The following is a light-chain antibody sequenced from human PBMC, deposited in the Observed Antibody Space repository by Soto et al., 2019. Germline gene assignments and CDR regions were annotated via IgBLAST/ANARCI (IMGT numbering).Light chain of an antibody. Sequence: AIRMTQSPSSFSASTGDRVTITCRASQGISSYLAWYQQKPGKAPKLLIYASSTLQSGVTSRFSGSGSGTDFTLTFSCLQSEDFATYYCRQYYSYPFTFGPGTKVDIK. V-gene: IGKV1-8*01. CDR1: QGISSY. CDR2: ASS. CDR3: RQYYSYPFT. J-gene: IGKJ3*01.